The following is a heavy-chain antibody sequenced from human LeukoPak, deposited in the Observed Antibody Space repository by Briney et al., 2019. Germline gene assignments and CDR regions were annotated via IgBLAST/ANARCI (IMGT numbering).Heavy chain of an antibody. CDR1: GSSISSGGYY. D-gene: IGHD5-12*01. CDR3: ASFFTGSGYDSWGYNWFDP. J-gene: IGHJ5*02. V-gene: IGHV4-31*03. Sequence: PSETLSLTCTVSGSSISSGGYYWSWIRQHPGKGLEWIGYIYYSGSTYYNPSLKSRVTISVDTSKNQFSLKLSSVTAADTAVYYCASFFTGSGYDSWGYNWFDPWGQGTLVTVSS. CDR2: IYYSGST.